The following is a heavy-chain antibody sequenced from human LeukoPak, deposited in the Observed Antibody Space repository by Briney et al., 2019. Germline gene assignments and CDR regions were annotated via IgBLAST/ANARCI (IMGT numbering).Heavy chain of an antibody. CDR2: INPSGGST. D-gene: IGHD6-13*01. Sequence: ASVKVSCKASGYTFTSYYMHWVRQAPGQGLEWMGIINPSGGSTSYAQKLQGRVTMTRDMSTSTVYMELSSLRSEDTAVYYCARETIAAAGTALFDYWGQGTLVTVSS. V-gene: IGHV1-46*01. J-gene: IGHJ4*02. CDR3: ARETIAAAGTALFDY. CDR1: GYTFTSYY.